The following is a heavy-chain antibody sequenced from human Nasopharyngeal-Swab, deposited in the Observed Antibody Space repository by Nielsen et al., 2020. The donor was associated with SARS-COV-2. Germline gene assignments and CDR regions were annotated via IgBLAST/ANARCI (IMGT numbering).Heavy chain of an antibody. J-gene: IGHJ4*02. CDR2: IYGGDST. V-gene: IGHV3-53*04. CDR3: ASSPSRGWYEYHLDN. Sequence: WIRQPPGKGLEWVSVIYGGDSTYYADSVRGRFTVTRHISKNTLYLQMNSLRAEDTAVYYCASSPSRGWYEYHLDNWGQGTLVTVSS. D-gene: IGHD6-19*01.